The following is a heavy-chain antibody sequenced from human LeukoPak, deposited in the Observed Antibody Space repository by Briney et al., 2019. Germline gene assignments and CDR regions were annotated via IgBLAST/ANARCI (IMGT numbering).Heavy chain of an antibody. J-gene: IGHJ5*02. CDR1: GGSFSDYY. Sequence: SETLSLTCAVYGGSFSDYYWTWIRQPPGKGLEWIGEIDHSETPNYNPSLKSRVTISLDMSKNQFSLKLTSVTAADTAVYYCATEVADNRLGWFDPWGQGTLVTVSS. CDR2: IDHSETP. V-gene: IGHV4-34*01. D-gene: IGHD6-19*01. CDR3: ATEVADNRLGWFDP.